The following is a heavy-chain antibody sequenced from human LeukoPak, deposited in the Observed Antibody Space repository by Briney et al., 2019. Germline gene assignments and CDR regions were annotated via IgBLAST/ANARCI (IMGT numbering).Heavy chain of an antibody. CDR3: ANSGYYFEY. J-gene: IGHJ4*02. D-gene: IGHD3-22*01. Sequence: GGSLRLSCAASGLTFSSYEMNWVRQAPGKGPEWVSYISSSGSTVYYADSVKGRFTISRDNAKNSLYLQMHSLRAEDTAIYYCANSGYYFEYWGQGNLVNVSS. CDR2: ISSSGSTV. CDR1: GLTFSSYE. V-gene: IGHV3-48*03.